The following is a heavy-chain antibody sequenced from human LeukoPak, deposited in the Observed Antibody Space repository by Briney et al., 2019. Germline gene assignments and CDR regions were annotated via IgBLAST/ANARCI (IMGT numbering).Heavy chain of an antibody. J-gene: IGHJ4*02. CDR3: ARGNSTVWYFDY. CDR2: IYSGGST. D-gene: IGHD4-17*01. CDR1: GFTVSSNY. Sequence: PGGSLRLSRAASGFTVSSNYMSWVRQAPGKGLEWVSVIYSGGSTYYADSMKGRFTISRDNSRNTLYLQMNSLRAENTAVYYCARGNSTVWYFDYWGQGTLVTVSS. V-gene: IGHV3-66*01.